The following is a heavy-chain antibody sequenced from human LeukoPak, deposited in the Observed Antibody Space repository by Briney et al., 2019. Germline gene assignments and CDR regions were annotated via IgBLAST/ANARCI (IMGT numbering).Heavy chain of an antibody. D-gene: IGHD3-22*01. J-gene: IGHJ4*02. CDR3: ARGGPLYYDSSGYYFDY. CDR2: IYYSGST. CDR1: SGSISSHY. Sequence: SETLSLTCTVSSGSISSHYWSWIRQPPGKGLEWIGYIYYSGSTNYNPSLKSRVTISVDTSKNQFSLKLSSVTAADTAVYYCARGGPLYYDSSGYYFDYWGQGTLVTVSS. V-gene: IGHV4-59*11.